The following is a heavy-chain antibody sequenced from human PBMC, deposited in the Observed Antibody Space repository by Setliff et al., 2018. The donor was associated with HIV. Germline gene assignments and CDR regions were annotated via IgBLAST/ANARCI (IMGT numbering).Heavy chain of an antibody. Sequence: ASVKVSCKTSGYMFIAYGMSWVRRAPGQGLEWMGWIGTYNGRTEYAQEFQGRVSLTIDTSASTAYMELRSLRSDDTAVYYCARDDGGYNYAEVFDVWGQGTMVTVSS. CDR2: IGTYNGRT. J-gene: IGHJ3*01. CDR1: GYMFIAYG. CDR3: ARDDGGYNYAEVFDV. D-gene: IGHD3-16*01. V-gene: IGHV1-18*01.